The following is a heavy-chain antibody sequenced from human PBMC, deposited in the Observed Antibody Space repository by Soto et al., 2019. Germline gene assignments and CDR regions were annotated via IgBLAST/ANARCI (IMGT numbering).Heavy chain of an antibody. CDR3: ARYGSGSYVNFDY. J-gene: IGHJ4*02. D-gene: IGHD3-10*01. CDR1: GFTFSSYG. V-gene: IGHV3-33*01. CDR2: IWYDGSNK. Sequence: GGSLRLSCAASGFTFSSYGMHWVRQAPGKGLEWVAVIWYDGSNKYYADSVKGRFTISRDNSKNTLYLQMNSLRAEDTAVYYCARYGSGSYVNFDYWGQGTLVTVSS.